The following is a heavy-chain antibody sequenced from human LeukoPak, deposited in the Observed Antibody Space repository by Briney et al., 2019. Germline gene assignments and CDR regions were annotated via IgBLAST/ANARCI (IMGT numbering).Heavy chain of an antibody. J-gene: IGHJ4*02. D-gene: IGHD3-22*01. CDR1: GYTLTSYH. CDR2: INPSGGST. Sequence: ASAKDSCKPSGYTLTSYHMHWVRHTPEQGLEWMGIINPSGGSTSYAQKFQSRVSMTRDTSTSTVYIELSSLRSEDTAVYYCARRGAYYYDSSGYSNFDYWGQGTLVSVCS. CDR3: ARRGAYYYDSSGYSNFDY. V-gene: IGHV1-46*01.